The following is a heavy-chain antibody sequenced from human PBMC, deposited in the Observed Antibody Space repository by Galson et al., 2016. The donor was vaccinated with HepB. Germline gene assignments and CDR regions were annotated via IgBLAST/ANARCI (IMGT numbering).Heavy chain of an antibody. D-gene: IGHD5-18*01. CDR1: GYIFISSY. Sequence: SVKVSCKASGYIFISSYIHWVRQAPGQGLEWMGIINPSGGSTSYAQKFQGRVTVTRDTSTSTVYMELSSLRSEDTAVYYCARDGEAYNYGFDSRGQGTLVTVSS. J-gene: IGHJ4*02. V-gene: IGHV1-46*01. CDR2: INPSGGST. CDR3: ARDGEAYNYGFDS.